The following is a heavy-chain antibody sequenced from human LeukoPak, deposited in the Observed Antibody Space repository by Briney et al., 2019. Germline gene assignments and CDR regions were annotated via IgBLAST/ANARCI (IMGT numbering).Heavy chain of an antibody. Sequence: GASVKVSCKASGYTFTAYYMHWVRQAPGQGLEWMGWIKPNSGGTNYAQKFQGRVTMTRDTPISTAYMELSRLRADDTAVYYCAKDQSSDWYGYYYYMDVWGKGTTVTISS. D-gene: IGHD6-19*01. CDR3: AKDQSSDWYGYYYYMDV. CDR2: IKPNSGGT. J-gene: IGHJ6*03. V-gene: IGHV1-2*02. CDR1: GYTFTAYY.